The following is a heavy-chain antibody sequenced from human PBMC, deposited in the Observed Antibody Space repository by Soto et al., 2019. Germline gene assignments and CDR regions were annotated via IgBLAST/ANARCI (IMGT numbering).Heavy chain of an antibody. J-gene: IGHJ4*02. Sequence: QVQLVQSGAEVKKPGASVQVSCKASGYTFTSYAMHWVLQAPGQRLEWMGWINAGNGNTKYSQKFQGRVTITRDTSASTAYMELSSLRSEDTAVYYCARDPYYYGSGTNPPFDYWGQGTLVTVSS. CDR3: ARDPYYYGSGTNPPFDY. CDR2: INAGNGNT. D-gene: IGHD3-10*01. V-gene: IGHV1-3*01. CDR1: GYTFTSYA.